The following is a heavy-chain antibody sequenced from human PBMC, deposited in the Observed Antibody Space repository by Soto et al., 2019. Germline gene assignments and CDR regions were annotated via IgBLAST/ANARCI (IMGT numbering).Heavy chain of an antibody. Sequence: GGSLRLSXAASGFTFDSYAMTWVRLTPGKGLEWVSTISGSGAMTYHADSVKGRFTVSRDNSRNTLYLQMNGLSAEDTAIYYCAKNFGNSYSYDMGDTWGQGTLVTVSS. D-gene: IGHD3-16*02. CDR1: GFTFDSYA. V-gene: IGHV3-23*01. CDR2: ISGSGAMT. CDR3: AKNFGNSYSYDMGDT. J-gene: IGHJ5*02.